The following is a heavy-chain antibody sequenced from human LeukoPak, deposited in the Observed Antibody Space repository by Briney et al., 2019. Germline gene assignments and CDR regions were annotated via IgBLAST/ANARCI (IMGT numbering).Heavy chain of an antibody. CDR3: ARVGRVSIYPSYMDV. D-gene: IGHD6-6*01. J-gene: IGHJ6*03. Sequence: GTSLRLPCEASGFTFITFPMHWVRQTPDKRLEWVAVISDDGRDTYYADSVKGRFTISRDNSKNTLYLQMNSLSPEDTAVVYCARVGRVSIYPSYMDVWGKGTTVTVPS. CDR1: GFTFITFP. V-gene: IGHV3-30*04. CDR2: ISDDGRDT.